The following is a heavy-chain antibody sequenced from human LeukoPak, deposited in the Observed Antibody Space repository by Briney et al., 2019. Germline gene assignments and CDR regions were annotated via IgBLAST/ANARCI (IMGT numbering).Heavy chain of an antibody. CDR2: IRLDGSEK. Sequence: GGSLRLSCAASGFTLSSYWLSWVRRAPGKGLEGVANIRLDGSEKYYVDSVKGRFTISRDNAKNSLSLQMNSLRAEDTAVYYCARDRGYCSGGSCYSVYDYWGQGTLVTVSS. V-gene: IGHV3-7*01. CDR1: GFTLSSYW. J-gene: IGHJ4*02. D-gene: IGHD2-15*01. CDR3: ARDRGYCSGGSCYSVYDY.